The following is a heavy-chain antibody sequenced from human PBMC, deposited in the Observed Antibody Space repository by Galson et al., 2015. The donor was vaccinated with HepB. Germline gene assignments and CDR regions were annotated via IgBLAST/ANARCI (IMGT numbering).Heavy chain of an antibody. Sequence: SLRLSCAASGFTFSDYYMSWIRQAPGKGLEWISYISSTSSYAEYADSVEGRLTISRDNAENSLYLQMNSLRAEDTAVYYCTRVLRRLGEFHWYFDLWGRGTLVTVSS. J-gene: IGHJ2*01. CDR2: ISSTSSYA. CDR3: TRVLRRLGEFHWYFDL. D-gene: IGHD3-10*01. CDR1: GFTFSDYY. V-gene: IGHV3-11*06.